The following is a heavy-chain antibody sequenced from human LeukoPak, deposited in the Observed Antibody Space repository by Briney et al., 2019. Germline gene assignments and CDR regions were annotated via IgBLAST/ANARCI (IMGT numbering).Heavy chain of an antibody. CDR3: ARDKLGSGYSSDFDY. CDR1: GFSVSSNY. CDR2: IYTGGTT. D-gene: IGHD6-19*01. V-gene: IGHV3-66*02. Sequence: GGSLRLSCAASGFSVSSNYMNCVRQAPGKGLEWVSAIYTGGTTYYADSVKGRFTISRDNSKDTLYLQMNSLRAEDTAVYYCARDKLGSGYSSDFDYWGQGTLVTVSS. J-gene: IGHJ4*02.